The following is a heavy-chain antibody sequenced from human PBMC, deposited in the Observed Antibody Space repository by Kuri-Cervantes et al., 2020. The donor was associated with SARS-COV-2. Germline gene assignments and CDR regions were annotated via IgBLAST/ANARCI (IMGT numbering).Heavy chain of an antibody. CDR1: GGTFSSYA. D-gene: IGHD4-17*01. V-gene: IGHV1-69*06. Sequence: SVQVDCKASGGTFSSYAISWVRQAPGQGLEWMGGIIPIFGTANYAQKFQGRVTITADKSTSTAYMELSSLRSEDTAVYYCARATTGRERVFDYWGQGTLVTVSS. CDR2: IIPIFGTA. CDR3: ARATTGRERVFDY. J-gene: IGHJ4*02.